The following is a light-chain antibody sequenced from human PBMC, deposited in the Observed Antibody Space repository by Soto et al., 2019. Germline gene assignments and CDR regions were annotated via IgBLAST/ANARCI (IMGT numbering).Light chain of an antibody. V-gene: IGKV3-11*01. Sequence: EIVLTQSPVTLSLSPGEKATLSCRDSQSVSTSLDWYQQKPGQSPRLLIYDAAHRATGIPVRFSGGGSGTDFTLTISSLEPEDSAVYYCQQRSKWPLTFGGGTKVESN. CDR2: DAA. J-gene: IGKJ4*01. CDR3: QQRSKWPLT. CDR1: QSVSTS.